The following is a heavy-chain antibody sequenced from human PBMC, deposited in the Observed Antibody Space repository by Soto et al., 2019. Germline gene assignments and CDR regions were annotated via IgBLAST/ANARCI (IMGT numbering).Heavy chain of an antibody. V-gene: IGHV4-39*01. CDR3: ARYERGIMVRGPFDY. CDR1: GGSISSSSYY. D-gene: IGHD3-10*01. CDR2: IYYSGST. J-gene: IGHJ4*02. Sequence: QLQLQESGPGLVKPSETLSLTCTVSGGSISSSSYYWGWIRQPPGKGLEWIGSIYYSGSTYYNPSLKSRVTISVDTSKTQFSLKLSSVTAADTAVYYCARYERGIMVRGPFDYWGQGTLVTVSS.